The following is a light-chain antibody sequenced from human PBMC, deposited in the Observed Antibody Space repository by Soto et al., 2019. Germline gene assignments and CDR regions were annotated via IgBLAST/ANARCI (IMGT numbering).Light chain of an antibody. CDR3: EAWDDSLYGAV. V-gene: IGLV1-44*01. CDR2: NND. CDR1: SSNIGANP. Sequence: QAVVTQPPSASGTPGQRVTISCSGSSSNIGANPINWYQQLPGTAPKLLIYNNDQRPSGVPDRFSASKSGTSASLAISGLQSEDEADYYCEAWDDSLYGAVLGGGTKLNVL. J-gene: IGLJ2*01.